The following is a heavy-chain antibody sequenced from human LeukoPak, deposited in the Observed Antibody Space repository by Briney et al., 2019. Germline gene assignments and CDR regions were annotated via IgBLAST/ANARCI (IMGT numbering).Heavy chain of an antibody. V-gene: IGHV3-33*01. J-gene: IGHJ4*02. CDR1: GFTFSSYG. CDR2: IWYDGSNK. D-gene: IGHD6-19*01. CDR3: ARGSIAVAGNYLDY. Sequence: PGRSLRLSCAASGFTFSSYGMHWVRQAPGKGLEGVAVIWYDGSNKYYADSVKGRFTISRDNSKNTLYLQMNSLRAEDTAVYYCARGSIAVAGNYLDYWGQGTLVTVSS.